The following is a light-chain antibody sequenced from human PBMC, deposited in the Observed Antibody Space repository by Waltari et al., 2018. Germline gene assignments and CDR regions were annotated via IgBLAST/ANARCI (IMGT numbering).Light chain of an antibody. CDR1: QSLFYSSNNKHY. CDR3: QQYYSTPLT. CDR2: WAS. V-gene: IGKV4-1*01. J-gene: IGKJ4*01. Sequence: DIVMTQSPDSLAVSLGERATINCMSSQSLFYSSNNKHYLAWYQQKPGQPPKLLIYWASARESGVPDRFSGSGSGTDFTLTINSLQAEDVAVYYCQQYYSTPLTFGGGTKVEIK.